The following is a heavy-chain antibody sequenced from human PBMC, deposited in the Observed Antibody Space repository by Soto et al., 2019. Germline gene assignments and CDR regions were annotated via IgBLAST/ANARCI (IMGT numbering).Heavy chain of an antibody. CDR3: ARVGRAIRGIITYDY. CDR1: GASFGGYY. D-gene: IGHD3-10*01. Sequence: QVQLQQWGAGLLKPSETLSLNCAVYGASFGGYYWNWIRQPPGKGLEWIGDVTHTGGTNYNPSLKGRVTISIAKSKSQFSLNLTSVTAADTAVYYCARVGRAIRGIITYDYWGPGTLVTVSS. CDR2: VTHTGGT. J-gene: IGHJ4*02. V-gene: IGHV4-34*01.